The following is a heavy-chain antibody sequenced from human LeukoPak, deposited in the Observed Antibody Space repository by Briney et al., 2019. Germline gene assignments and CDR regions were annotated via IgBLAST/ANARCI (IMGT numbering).Heavy chain of an antibody. CDR2: IYDSGST. J-gene: IGHJ4*02. V-gene: IGHV4-39*07. CDR3: ARGNSYYDSSGAFDY. Sequence: PSETLSLTCTVSGGSIRSSYYYWGWIRQPPGKGLEWIGGIYDSGSTYYNPSLKSRVSMSVDTSKNQFSLKLNSVTAADTAVYYCARGNSYYDSSGAFDYWGQGTLVTVSS. D-gene: IGHD3-22*01. CDR1: GGSIRSSYYY.